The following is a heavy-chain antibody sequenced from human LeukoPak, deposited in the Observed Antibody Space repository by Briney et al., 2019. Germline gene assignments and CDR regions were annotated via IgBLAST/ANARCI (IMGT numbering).Heavy chain of an antibody. V-gene: IGHV1-18*01. CDR1: GYTFTSYG. CDR3: ARDRRQNGRPCGSYYASCHY. J-gene: IGHJ4*02. Sequence: ASVKVSCKASGYTFTSYGISWVRQAPGQGLEWMGWISAYNGNTNYAQKLQGRVTMTTDTSTSTAYMELRSLRSDDTAVYYCARDRRQNGRPCGSYYASCHYWGQGTLVTVSS. CDR2: ISAYNGNT. D-gene: IGHD1-26*01.